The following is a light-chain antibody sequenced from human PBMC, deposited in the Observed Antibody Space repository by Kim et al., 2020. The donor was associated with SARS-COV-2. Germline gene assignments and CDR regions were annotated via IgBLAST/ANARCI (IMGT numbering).Light chain of an antibody. Sequence: EIVLTQSPGTLSLSPGERATLSCRASQSVTSSYLAWYQQKPGQAPRLLIYGASSRATGIPDRFSGSGSGTDFTLIISGLQPEDFAVFYCQQYGSSPVTFGQGTKLDI. CDR3: QQYGSSPVT. J-gene: IGKJ2*01. CDR2: GAS. CDR1: QSVTSSY. V-gene: IGKV3-20*01.